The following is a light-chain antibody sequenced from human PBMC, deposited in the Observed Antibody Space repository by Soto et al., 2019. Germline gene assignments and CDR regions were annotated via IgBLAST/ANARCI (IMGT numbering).Light chain of an antibody. V-gene: IGKV3-15*01. CDR1: QSVSSA. CDR2: DAS. Sequence: ETVMTQSPATLSVSPGERATLSCRASQSVSSALAWYQQKPGLPPRLLIYDASTRATGIPARFSGSGSGTDFTLTISSLQSQDLAVYYCQQYNKWPRTSGQGTKVDIK. CDR3: QQYNKWPRT. J-gene: IGKJ1*01.